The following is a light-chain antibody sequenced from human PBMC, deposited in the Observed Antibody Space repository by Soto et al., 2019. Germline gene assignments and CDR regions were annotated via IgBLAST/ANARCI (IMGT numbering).Light chain of an antibody. CDR3: QKYGNSTTVYT. CDR2: GAS. Sequence: ESVLTQSPGTLSLSPGERATLSCRASQSVSSSYLAWYQQKPGQAPRLLIYGASSRATGIPDRFSGSGSGTDFTLTISRLEPEDFAVYYCQKYGNSTTVYTFGQRTKLEI. V-gene: IGKV3-20*01. CDR1: QSVSSSY. J-gene: IGKJ2*01.